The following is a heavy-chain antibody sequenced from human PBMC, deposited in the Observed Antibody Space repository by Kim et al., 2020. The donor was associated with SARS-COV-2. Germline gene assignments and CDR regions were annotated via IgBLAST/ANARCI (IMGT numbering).Heavy chain of an antibody. V-gene: IGHV3-53*01. CDR1: GFNVSNNR. J-gene: IGHJ4*02. Sequence: GGSLRLSCAASGFNVSNNRMTWVRQAPGKGLEWVSGIYVESTTIYADSVKGRFTISRDNSKNTLYLQMTSLRAEDTAVYFCARIDYGDDYLCPGTLFPVS. CDR3: ARIDYGDDY. D-gene: IGHD4-17*01. CDR2: IYVESTT.